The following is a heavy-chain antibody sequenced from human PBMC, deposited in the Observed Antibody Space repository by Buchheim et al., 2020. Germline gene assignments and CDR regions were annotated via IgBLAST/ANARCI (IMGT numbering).Heavy chain of an antibody. CDR3: ARFWSGYYNYYYYGMDV. Sequence: EVQLVESGGGLVKPGGSLRLSCAASGFTFSSYSMNWVRQAPGKGLEWVSSISSSSSYIYYADSVKGRFTISRDNAKNSLSLQMNSLRAEDTAVYYCARFWSGYYNYYYYGMDVWGQGTT. CDR1: GFTFSSYS. D-gene: IGHD3-3*01. CDR2: ISSSSSYI. V-gene: IGHV3-21*01. J-gene: IGHJ6*02.